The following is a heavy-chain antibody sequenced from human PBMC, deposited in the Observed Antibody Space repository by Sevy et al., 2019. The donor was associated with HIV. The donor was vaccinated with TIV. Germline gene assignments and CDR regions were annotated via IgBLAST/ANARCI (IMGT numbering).Heavy chain of an antibody. J-gene: IGHJ4*02. CDR1: GGSISSYY. CDR3: ARGQYYDSSVYYYGGYYFDY. V-gene: IGHV4-59*01. D-gene: IGHD3-22*01. Sequence: SETLSLTCTVSGGSISSYYWSWIRQPPGKGLEWIGYIYYSGSTNYNPPLKSRVTISVDMSKNQFSLKLSSVTAADTAVYYCARGQYYDSSVYYYGGYYFDYWGQGTLVTVSS. CDR2: IYYSGST.